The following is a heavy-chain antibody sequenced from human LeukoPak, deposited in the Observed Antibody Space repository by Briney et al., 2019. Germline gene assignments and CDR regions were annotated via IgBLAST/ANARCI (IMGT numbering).Heavy chain of an antibody. Sequence: GGSLTLSCAASGFTFSSYVMSWVRQAPGKGLEWVSGISGSGYDTYYTDSVKGHFTISRDNSKNTLYLQMNSLRAEDTAVYYCGFSRGGVLGASFDYWGPGTLVTVPS. J-gene: IGHJ4*02. CDR1: GFTFSSYV. CDR2: ISGSGYDT. CDR3: GFSRGGVLGASFDY. V-gene: IGHV3-23*01. D-gene: IGHD3-16*01.